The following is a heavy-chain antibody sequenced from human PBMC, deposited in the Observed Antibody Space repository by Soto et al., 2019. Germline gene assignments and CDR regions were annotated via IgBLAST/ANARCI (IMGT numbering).Heavy chain of an antibody. CDR2: ISHDGVTK. Sequence: PGGSLSLSCAGSGSSFPKYPMHWVRQPPDKGLEWLAVISHDGVTKNSADSVKGRFSVSRDNSRNRLYLEMNSLRTEDTAMYYCVRGGYSSSWERLDPWGQGTLVTVSS. V-gene: IGHV3-30-3*01. J-gene: IGHJ5*02. CDR1: GSSFPKYP. D-gene: IGHD4-4*01. CDR3: VRGGYSSSWERLDP.